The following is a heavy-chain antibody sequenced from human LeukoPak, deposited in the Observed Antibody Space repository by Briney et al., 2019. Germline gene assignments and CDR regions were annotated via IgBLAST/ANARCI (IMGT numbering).Heavy chain of an antibody. CDR2: ISSSSTYI. CDR3: ARDEVYGGQYYFDY. J-gene: IGHJ4*02. CDR1: GFTFSTYT. D-gene: IGHD4/OR15-4a*01. V-gene: IGHV3-21*01. Sequence: PGGSLRLSCAASGFTFSTYTMNWVRQAPGKGLEWVSSISSSSTYIYYADSVKGRFTISRDNAKNSLYLQMNSLRAEDTAVYYCARDEVYGGQYYFDYWGQGTLVTVSS.